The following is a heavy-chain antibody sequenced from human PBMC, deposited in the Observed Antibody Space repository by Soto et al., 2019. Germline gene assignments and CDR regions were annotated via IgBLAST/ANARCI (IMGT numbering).Heavy chain of an antibody. CDR3: AHFLPTSDTADY. CDR2: ISYDGNNK. CDR1: GFIFSNFA. J-gene: IGHJ4*02. Sequence: RRLSCSASGFIFSNFALHWVRQAPGKGLEWVAVISYDGNNKYYAASVRGRFSISRDNSMDTLFLQMSSLRTEDTAVYYCAHFLPTSDTADYWGRGALVTVSS. V-gene: IGHV3-30-3*01. D-gene: IGHD2-2*02.